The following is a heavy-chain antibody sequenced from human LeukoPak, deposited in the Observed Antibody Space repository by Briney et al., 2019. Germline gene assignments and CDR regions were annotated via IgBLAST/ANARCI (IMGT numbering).Heavy chain of an antibody. Sequence: NPSETLSLSCTVSGVFIVRHYWIWLRQTPGKGLEWIGQISYSGSTNYNPSLKSRVTISLDRSMNQVSLRLSSATAADTAVYYCARDGEGDQGWDYWGQGTLVTVSS. CDR3: ARDGEGDQGWDY. V-gene: IGHV4-59*11. D-gene: IGHD2-15*01. J-gene: IGHJ4*02. CDR2: ISYSGST. CDR1: GVFIVRHY.